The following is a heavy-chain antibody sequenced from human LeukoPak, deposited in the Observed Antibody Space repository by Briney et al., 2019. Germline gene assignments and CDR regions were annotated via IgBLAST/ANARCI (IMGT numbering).Heavy chain of an antibody. D-gene: IGHD6-6*01. V-gene: IGHV4-31*03. CDR2: IYYSGST. CDR1: GGSISSGGYY. J-gene: IGHJ4*02. CDR3: AREGAIAARYGVDY. Sequence: SQTRSLTCTVSGGSISSGGYYWSWIRQHPGKGLEWIGYIYYSGSTYYNPSLKSRVTISVDTSKNQFSLKLSSVTAADTAVYYCAREGAIAARYGVDYWGQGTLVTVSS.